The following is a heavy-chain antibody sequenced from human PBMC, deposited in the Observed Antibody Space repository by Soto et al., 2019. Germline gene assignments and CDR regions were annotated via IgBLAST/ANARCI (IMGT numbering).Heavy chain of an antibody. CDR1: GGTFNSDA. V-gene: IGHV1-69*06. J-gene: IGHJ4*02. Sequence: SVKVSCRASGGTFNSDATTWVRRAPGQGLEWMGGIIPVFNDVNYAQKFQGRLTITADKSTSTAYMELSSLRPEDTAVYYCASGRTLVGGRYSFDYWGRGTLVTVSS. CDR2: IIPVFNDV. CDR3: ASGRTLVGGRYSFDY. D-gene: IGHD1-26*01.